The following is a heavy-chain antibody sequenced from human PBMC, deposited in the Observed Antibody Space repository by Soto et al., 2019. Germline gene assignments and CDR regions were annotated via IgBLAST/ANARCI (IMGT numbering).Heavy chain of an antibody. J-gene: IGHJ5*02. Sequence: ASVKVSCKASGGTFSSYAISWLRQAPGQGLEWMGGINPNCGNTNYAQKFQGRVTITTNNSISTAYMELSSLRSEDTAAYYCARGGREYRSGRVRPKFDPWGQGTLVTVSS. CDR3: ARGGREYRSGRVRPKFDP. CDR1: GGTFSSYA. V-gene: IGHV1-8*03. D-gene: IGHD3-10*01. CDR2: INPNCGNT.